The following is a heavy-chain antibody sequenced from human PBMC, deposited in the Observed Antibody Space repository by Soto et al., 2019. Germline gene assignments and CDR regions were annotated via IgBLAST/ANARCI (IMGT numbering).Heavy chain of an antibody. J-gene: IGHJ5*02. V-gene: IGHV3-74*01. CDR2: INSDGSST. CDR1: GFTFSSYW. CDR3: ANDPLADNWFDP. Sequence: EVQLVESGGGLVQPGGSLRLSCAASGFTFSSYWMHWVRQAPGKGLVWVSRINSDGSSTSYADSVKGRFTISRDNAKNTLYLQMNSLRAEDTAVYYCANDPLADNWFDPWGQGTLVTVSS. D-gene: IGHD6-19*01.